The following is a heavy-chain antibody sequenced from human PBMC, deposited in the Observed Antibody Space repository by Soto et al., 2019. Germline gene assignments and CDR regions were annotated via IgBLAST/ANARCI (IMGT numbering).Heavy chain of an antibody. CDR3: ARRYGMDV. Sequence: QVQLQESGPGLVKPSETLSLTCTVSGGSISSYYWSWIRQPPGKGLEWIGYIYYSGSTNNNPSLKSRVTISVDTSKNQFSLKLSSVTAADTAVYYCARRYGMDVWGQGTTVTVSS. CDR2: IYYSGST. CDR1: GGSISSYY. V-gene: IGHV4-59*08. J-gene: IGHJ6*02.